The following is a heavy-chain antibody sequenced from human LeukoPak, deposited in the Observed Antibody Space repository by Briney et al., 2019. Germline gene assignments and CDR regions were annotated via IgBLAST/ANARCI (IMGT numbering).Heavy chain of an antibody. CDR2: INSDGSST. J-gene: IGHJ6*04. Sequence: GGSLRLSCAASGFTFSSYWMHWVRQAPGKGLVWVSRINSDGSSTSYADSVKGRFTISRDNSKNTLYLQMNSLRAEDTAVYYCAKDNLVYYGSGTPDVWGKGTTVTISS. D-gene: IGHD3-10*01. CDR3: AKDNLVYYGSGTPDV. V-gene: IGHV3-74*01. CDR1: GFTFSSYW.